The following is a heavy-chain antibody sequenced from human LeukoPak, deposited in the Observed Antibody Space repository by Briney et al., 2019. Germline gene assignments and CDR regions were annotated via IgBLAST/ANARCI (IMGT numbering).Heavy chain of an antibody. D-gene: IGHD3-9*01. CDR1: GFTFSTDA. CDR3: ARGDLRYFDWLPSIYYFDY. Sequence: GGSLRLSYEMSGFTFSTDAMTWVRQAPGKGLEWVSGINWNGGSTGYADSVKGRFTISRDNAKNSLYLQMNSLRAEDTALYHCARGDLRYFDWLPSIYYFDYWGQGTLVTVSS. CDR2: INWNGGST. J-gene: IGHJ4*02. V-gene: IGHV3-20*01.